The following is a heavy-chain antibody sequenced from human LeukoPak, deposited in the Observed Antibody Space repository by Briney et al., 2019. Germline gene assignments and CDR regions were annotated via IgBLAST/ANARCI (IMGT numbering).Heavy chain of an antibody. V-gene: IGHV3-23*01. CDR1: GFTFSSYA. CDR2: ISGSGGST. Sequence: AGGSLRLSCAASGFTFSSYAMSWVRQAPGKGLEWGSAISGSGGSTYYADSMKGRFTISRDNSKNTLYLQMNSLRAEDTAVYYCAELGITMIGGVWGKGTTVTISS. CDR3: AELGITMIGGV. D-gene: IGHD3-10*02. J-gene: IGHJ6*04.